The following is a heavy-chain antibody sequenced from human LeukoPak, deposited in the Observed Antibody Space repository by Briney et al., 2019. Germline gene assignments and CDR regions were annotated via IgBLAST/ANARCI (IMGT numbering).Heavy chain of an antibody. D-gene: IGHD6-19*01. V-gene: IGHV4-4*07. CDR2: IYTSGST. CDR1: GYSISSSYY. J-gene: IGHJ2*01. CDR3: ARVISNGYSSGWYSPLYWYFDL. Sequence: SETLSLTCAVSGYSISSSYYWSWIRQPAGKGLEWIGRIYTSGSTNYNPSLKSRVTMSVDTSKNQFSLKLSSVTAADTAVYYCARVISNGYSSGWYSPLYWYFDLWGRGTLVTVSS.